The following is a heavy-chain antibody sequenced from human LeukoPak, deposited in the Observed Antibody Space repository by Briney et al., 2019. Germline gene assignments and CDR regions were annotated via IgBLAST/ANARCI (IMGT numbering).Heavy chain of an antibody. CDR1: GGSFSGYY. Sequence: PSETLSLTCAVYGGSFSGYYWSWIRQPPGKGLEWIGEINHSGSTNYNPSLKSRVTISVDTPKNQFSLKLSSVTAADTAVYYCARGGGYCSGGSCSELDYWGQGTLVTVSS. J-gene: IGHJ4*02. CDR3: ARGGGYCSGGSCSELDY. D-gene: IGHD2-15*01. CDR2: INHSGST. V-gene: IGHV4-34*01.